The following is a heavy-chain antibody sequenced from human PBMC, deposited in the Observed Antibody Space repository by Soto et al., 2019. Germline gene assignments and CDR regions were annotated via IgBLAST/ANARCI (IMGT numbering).Heavy chain of an antibody. CDR2: ISSIGRT. CDR1: GGSISSGDYF. J-gene: IGHJ6*02. CDR3: ARGLVIRPYYYHGMDV. Sequence: QVQLQESGPGLVKPSQTLSLTCTVSGGSISSGDYFWRWIRQSPGKGLEWIGYISSIGRTYYNPSLKSRVAVSRDTSKNQCSLKLSSVTTTYTAVYYCARGLVIRPYYYHGMDVWGQGTTVTVSS. V-gene: IGHV4-30-4*01. D-gene: IGHD3-9*01.